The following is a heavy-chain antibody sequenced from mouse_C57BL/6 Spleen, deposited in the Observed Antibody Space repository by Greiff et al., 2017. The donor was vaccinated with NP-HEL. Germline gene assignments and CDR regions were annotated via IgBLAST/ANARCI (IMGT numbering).Heavy chain of an antibody. CDR2: ISSGSSTS. V-gene: IGHV5-17*01. CDR3: ARKDYGSSYGAY. J-gene: IGHJ3*01. Sequence: EVQGVESGGGLVKPGGSLKLSCAASGFTFSDYGMHWVRQAPEKGLEWVAYISSGSSTSYYADTVKGRFTISRDNAKNTLFLQMTSLRSEDTAMYYCARKDYGSSYGAYWGQGTLVTVSA. D-gene: IGHD1-1*01. CDR1: GFTFSDYG.